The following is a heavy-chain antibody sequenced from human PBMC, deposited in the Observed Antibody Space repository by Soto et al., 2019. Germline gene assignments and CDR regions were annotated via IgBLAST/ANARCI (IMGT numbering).Heavy chain of an antibody. CDR3: ARVGDSGYDPSGYYYYYYYMDV. CDR1: GGSISSYY. D-gene: IGHD5-12*01. CDR2: IYYSGST. Sequence: PSETLSLTCTVSGGSISSYYWSWIRQPPGKGLEWIGYIYYSGSTNYNPSLKSRVTISVDTSKNQFSLKLSSVTAADTAVYYCARVGDSGYDPSGYYYYYYYMDVWGKGTTVTVSS. V-gene: IGHV4-59*08. J-gene: IGHJ6*03.